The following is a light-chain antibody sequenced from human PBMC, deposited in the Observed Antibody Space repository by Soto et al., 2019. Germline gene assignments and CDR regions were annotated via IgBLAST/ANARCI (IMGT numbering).Light chain of an antibody. Sequence: DIQLTQSPSFLSASVGDRVTITCRASQDISTYLAWYQQKPGKAPKLLIYAASTFQSGVPSRFSGSGSGTEFTLTISSLQPGDFVGYYCQQLHTSPLTFGGGTKVEIK. CDR1: QDISTY. CDR2: AAS. J-gene: IGKJ4*01. CDR3: QQLHTSPLT. V-gene: IGKV1-9*01.